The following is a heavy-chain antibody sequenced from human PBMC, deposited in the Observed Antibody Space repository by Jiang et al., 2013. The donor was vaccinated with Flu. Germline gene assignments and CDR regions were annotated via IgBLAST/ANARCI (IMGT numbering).Heavy chain of an antibody. Sequence: LLKPSETLSLTCTVSGGSISSYYWSWIRQPAGKGLEWIGRIYTSGSTNYNPSLKSRVTMSVDTSKNQFSLKLSSVTAADTAVYYCARESGKVDDYADYYYYYMDVWGKGTTVTVSS. D-gene: IGHD4-17*01. J-gene: IGHJ6*03. CDR1: GGSISSYY. CDR2: IYTSGST. CDR3: ARESGKVDDYADYYYYYMDV. V-gene: IGHV4-4*07.